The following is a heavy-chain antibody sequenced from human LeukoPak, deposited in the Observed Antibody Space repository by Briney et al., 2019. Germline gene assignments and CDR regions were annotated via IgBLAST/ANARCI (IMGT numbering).Heavy chain of an antibody. CDR2: INSDGSEG. J-gene: IGHJ3*01. V-gene: IGHV3-7*03. CDR3: ARSSYSSSSSV. D-gene: IGHD6-6*01. Sequence: PGGSLRLSCAASGFSFNSDWMDWVRQAPGKGLEWVASINSDGSEGYYADVAKGRFTISRDNAKNSLYLQINSLRAEDTAVYYCARSSYSSSSSVWGQGTMVTVSS. CDR1: GFSFNSDW.